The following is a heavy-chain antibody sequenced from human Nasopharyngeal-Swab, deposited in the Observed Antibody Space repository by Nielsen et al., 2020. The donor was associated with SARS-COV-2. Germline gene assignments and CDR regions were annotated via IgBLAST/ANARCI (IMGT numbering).Heavy chain of an antibody. D-gene: IGHD3-10*01. CDR2: ISPSGDST. V-gene: IGHV3-23*01. Sequence: WIRQPPGKGLQWVSSISPSGDSTYNADSVKGRFTLLRDTSVSTLYLQMNCLTAEDTAVYYCAKGRGSYYYYMDVWGKGTTVTVSS. CDR3: AKGRGSYYYYMDV. J-gene: IGHJ6*03.